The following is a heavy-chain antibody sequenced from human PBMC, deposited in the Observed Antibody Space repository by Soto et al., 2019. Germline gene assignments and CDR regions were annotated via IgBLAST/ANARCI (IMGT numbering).Heavy chain of an antibody. V-gene: IGHV3-23*01. CDR3: AKEYEYSSGWERIDY. CDR1: GFTFSNYA. Sequence: GGSLRLSCAASGFTFSNYAMIWVRQAPGEGLEWVSAISSNGGTTYYADSVKGRFTIARDNSKNTLYLQMNSLRVDDTAVYYCAKEYEYSSGWERIDYWGQGTLVTVSS. CDR2: ISSNGGTT. J-gene: IGHJ4*02. D-gene: IGHD6-19*01.